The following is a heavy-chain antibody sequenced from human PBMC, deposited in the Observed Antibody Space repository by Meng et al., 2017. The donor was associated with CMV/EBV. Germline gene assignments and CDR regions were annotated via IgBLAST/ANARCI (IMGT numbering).Heavy chain of an antibody. CDR3: ARAVSALGYCSSTSCYPPPNSNWFDP. J-gene: IGHJ5*02. Sequence: GSLRLSCTASGGSISSSSYYWGWIRQPPGKGLEWIGSIYYSGSTYYNPSLKSRVTISVDTSKNQFSLKLSSVTAADTAVYYCARAVSALGYCSSTSCYPPPNSNWFDPWGQGTLVTVSS. CDR2: IYYSGST. V-gene: IGHV4-39*07. D-gene: IGHD2-2*01. CDR1: GGSISSSSYY.